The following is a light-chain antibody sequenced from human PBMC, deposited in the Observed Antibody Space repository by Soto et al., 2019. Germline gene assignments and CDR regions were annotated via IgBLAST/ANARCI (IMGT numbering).Light chain of an antibody. J-gene: IGKJ1*01. Sequence: EHVLTQSPGTLSLSPGERATLSCRASQSVSSSYLAWYQQKPGQAPRLLLYGASSRATGIPDRFSGSGSGTDFALTISRLEPEDFAVYYCQQYGSSPTWPFGQGTKVDIK. CDR1: QSVSSSY. CDR3: QQYGSSPTWP. V-gene: IGKV3-20*01. CDR2: GAS.